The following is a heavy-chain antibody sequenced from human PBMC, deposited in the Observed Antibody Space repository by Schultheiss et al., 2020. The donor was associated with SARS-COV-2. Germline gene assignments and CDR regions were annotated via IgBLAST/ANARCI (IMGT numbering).Heavy chain of an antibody. CDR3: ARGYIKRVYDILTGYTQINWFDP. CDR2: IYYSGST. D-gene: IGHD3-9*01. J-gene: IGHJ5*02. Sequence: SETLSLTCTVSGYSISSGYYWGWIRQPPGKGLEWIGSIYYSGSTYYNPSLKSRVTISVDTSKNQFSLKLSSVTAADTAVYYCARGYIKRVYDILTGYTQINWFDPWGQGTLVTVSS. CDR1: GYSISSGYY. V-gene: IGHV4-38-2*02.